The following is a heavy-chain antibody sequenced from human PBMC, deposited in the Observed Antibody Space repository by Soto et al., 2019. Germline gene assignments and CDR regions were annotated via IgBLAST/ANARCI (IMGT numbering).Heavy chain of an antibody. CDR1: GFSLSGYG. J-gene: IGHJ4*02. CDR3: AKNPSSVDIGSSDY. D-gene: IGHD5-12*01. Sequence: QVQQVESGGGVVQPGRSLRLSCAASGFSLSGYGLHWVRQAPGKGLEWVAFIAYDESNKYYADSVKGRFTISRDDSESTLYLQMNSLRAEDTAVYYCAKNPSSVDIGSSDYWGQGTLVTVSS. CDR2: IAYDESNK. V-gene: IGHV3-30*18.